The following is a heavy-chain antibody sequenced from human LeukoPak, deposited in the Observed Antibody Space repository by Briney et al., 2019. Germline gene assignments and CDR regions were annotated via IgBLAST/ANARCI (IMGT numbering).Heavy chain of an antibody. CDR1: GFTFSSYA. Sequence: PGGSLRLSCAASGFTFSSYAMHWVRQAPGKGLEWVAVISYDGSNKYYADSVKGRFTISRDNSKNTLYLQMNSLRAEDTAVYYCARDSCSSTSCYSYYLDYWGQGTLVTVSS. CDR2: ISYDGSNK. CDR3: ARDSCSSTSCYSYYLDY. V-gene: IGHV3-30-3*01. D-gene: IGHD2-2*01. J-gene: IGHJ4*02.